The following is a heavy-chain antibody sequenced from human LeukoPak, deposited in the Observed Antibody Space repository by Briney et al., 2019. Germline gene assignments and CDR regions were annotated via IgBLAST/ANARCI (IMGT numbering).Heavy chain of an antibody. CDR1: GFTVSSND. J-gene: IGHJ4*02. CDR3: ARGLRERQLWPGFPSPQGY. Sequence: PGGSLRLFCAASGFTVSSNDMSWVRDAPGKGLEWVSDIYSGGSTYYADSVKGRFTISRANSKNTLYLQMGSLRAEDMAVYYCARGLRERQLWPGFPSPQGYWGQGTLVTVSS. V-gene: IGHV3-66*01. D-gene: IGHD5-18*01. CDR2: IYSGGST.